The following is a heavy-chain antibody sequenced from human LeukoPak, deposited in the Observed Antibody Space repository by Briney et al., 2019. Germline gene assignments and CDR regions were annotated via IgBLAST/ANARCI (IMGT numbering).Heavy chain of an antibody. CDR2: ISDDGSNK. J-gene: IGHJ4*02. Sequence: GGSLRLSCAASGFTFSDYWMHWVRRAPGKGLEWVAVISDDGSNKYYVDSVKGRFTISRDNSKNALYLQMNSLRAEDTAVYYCANSPTYCSSTSCYINYWGQGTLVTVSS. V-gene: IGHV3-30*18. D-gene: IGHD2-2*02. CDR3: ANSPTYCSSTSCYINY. CDR1: GFTFSDYW.